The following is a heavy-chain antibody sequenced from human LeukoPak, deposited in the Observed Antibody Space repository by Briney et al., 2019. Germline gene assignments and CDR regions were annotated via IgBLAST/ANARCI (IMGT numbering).Heavy chain of an antibody. J-gene: IGHJ3*02. CDR3: ASEGTGGSDAFDI. Sequence: SETLSLTCTVSGGSISSYYWSWIRQPPGKGLEWIGYIYYSGSTNYNPSLKSRVTISVDTSKNQFSLKLSSVTAADTAVYYCASEGTGGSDAFDIWGQGTMVTVSS. CDR2: IYYSGST. D-gene: IGHD3-16*01. V-gene: IGHV4-59*12. CDR1: GGSISSYY.